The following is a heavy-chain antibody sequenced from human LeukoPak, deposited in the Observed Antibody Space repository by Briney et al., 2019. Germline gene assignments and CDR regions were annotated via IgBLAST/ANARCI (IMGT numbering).Heavy chain of an antibody. J-gene: IGHJ4*02. D-gene: IGHD3-3*01. CDR3: ARWSGYYSRFDY. CDR2: MNPNSGNT. V-gene: IGHV1-8*01. Sequence: GASVKVSCKASGYTFTSYDINWARQATGQGLEWMGWMNPNSGNTGYAQKFQGRVTVTRNTSISTAYMELSSLRSEDTAMYYCARWSGYYSRFDYWGQGTLVTVSS. CDR1: GYTFTSYD.